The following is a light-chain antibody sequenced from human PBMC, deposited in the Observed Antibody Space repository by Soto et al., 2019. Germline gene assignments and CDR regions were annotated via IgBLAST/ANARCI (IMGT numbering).Light chain of an antibody. V-gene: IGKV3-20*01. Sequence: EIVLTQSPGTLSLSPGERATLSCRASQSVNINYFAWYQQESGQAPRLLIYGTSNRASGIPDRFSGSGSGTDFTLSISGLEPEDFAVYFCQQYANSRTFGQGTKVEIK. CDR2: GTS. CDR1: QSVNINY. CDR3: QQYANSRT. J-gene: IGKJ1*01.